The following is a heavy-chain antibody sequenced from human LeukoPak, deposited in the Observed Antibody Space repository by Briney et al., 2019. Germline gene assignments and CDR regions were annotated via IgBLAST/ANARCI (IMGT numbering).Heavy chain of an antibody. CDR1: GYTLTELS. D-gene: IGHD3-22*01. Sequence: ASVNVSCKVSGYTLTELSMHWVRQAPGKGLEGMGGFDPEDGETIYAQKFQGRVTMTEDTSTDTVYMELSSLRSEDTAVYYCATDRYYYDSSRLFDYWGQGTLVTVSS. CDR3: ATDRYYYDSSRLFDY. V-gene: IGHV1-24*01. CDR2: FDPEDGET. J-gene: IGHJ4*02.